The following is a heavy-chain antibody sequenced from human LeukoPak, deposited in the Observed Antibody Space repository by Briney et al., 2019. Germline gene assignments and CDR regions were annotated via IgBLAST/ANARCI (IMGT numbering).Heavy chain of an antibody. CDR2: IIPISDTA. V-gene: IGHV1-69*06. D-gene: IGHD6-13*01. J-gene: IGHJ6*03. Sequence: SVKVSCKASGDTFSSYAISWVRQAPGQGLEWMGGIIPISDTANYAQKFQGRVTITADKSTNTAYMELSSLRSEDTAVYYCAKGSESGYSSYFYYYMDVWGKGTMVTISS. CDR3: AKGSESGYSSYFYYYMDV. CDR1: GDTFSSYA.